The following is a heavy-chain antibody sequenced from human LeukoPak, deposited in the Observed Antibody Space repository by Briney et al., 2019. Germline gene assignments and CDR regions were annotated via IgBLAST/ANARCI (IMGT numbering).Heavy chain of an antibody. CDR2: MTSSRYI. D-gene: IGHD1-26*01. CDR3: ARDDPIMAARGPDAFDI. J-gene: IGHJ3*02. CDR1: GFSLKTYN. Sequence: GGSLRLSCAASGFSLKTYNMNWVRQAPGKGLEWVSSMTSSRYIYYADSVKGRFTISRDDANNLVFLQMHSLRAEDTAVYYCARDDPIMAARGPDAFDIWGQGTMVTVSS. V-gene: IGHV3-21*06.